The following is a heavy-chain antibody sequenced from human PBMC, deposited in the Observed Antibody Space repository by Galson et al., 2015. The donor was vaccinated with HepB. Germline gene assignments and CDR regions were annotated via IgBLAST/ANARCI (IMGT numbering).Heavy chain of an antibody. CDR1: GFTFSTYW. J-gene: IGHJ6*02. D-gene: IGHD2-8*01. CDR2: IKQDGSEK. CDR3: ARDLSFTNGRYYYYGMDV. Sequence: SLRLSCAASGFTFSTYWMTWVRQAPGKGLEWVANIKQDGSEKNYVDSVKGRFTISRDNAKNSLFLQMNSLRADDTGLYYCARDLSFTNGRYYYYGMDVWGQGTTVTVSS. V-gene: IGHV3-7*01.